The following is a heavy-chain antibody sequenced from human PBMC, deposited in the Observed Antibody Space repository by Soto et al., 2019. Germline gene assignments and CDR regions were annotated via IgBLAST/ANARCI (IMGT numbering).Heavy chain of an antibody. Sequence: SETLSLTCTVSGGSVSSGNYYWSWIRQPPGKGLEWIGYIYYSGSTNYNPSLKSRVTISVDTSKNQFSLKLSSVTAADTAVYYCARHYRGSGLYYYYYYGMDVWGQGTTVTVSS. D-gene: IGHD3-10*01. CDR3: ARHYRGSGLYYYYYYGMDV. CDR1: GGSVSSGNYY. CDR2: IYYSGST. J-gene: IGHJ6*02. V-gene: IGHV4-61*01.